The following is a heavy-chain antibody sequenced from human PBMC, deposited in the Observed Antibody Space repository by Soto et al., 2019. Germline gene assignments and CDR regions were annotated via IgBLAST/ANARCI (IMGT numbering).Heavy chain of an antibody. CDR3: ARDLVGVGAKVVDP. CDR2: ISSSSSYI. J-gene: IGHJ5*02. Sequence: EVQLVESGGGLVKPGGSLRLSCAASGFTFSSYSMNWVRQAPGKGLEWVSSISSSSSYIYYADSVKGRFTISRDNAKNYLNLQMNSLRAEDTAVYYCARDLVGVGAKVVDPWGQGTLVTVSS. D-gene: IGHD1-26*01. V-gene: IGHV3-21*01. CDR1: GFTFSSYS.